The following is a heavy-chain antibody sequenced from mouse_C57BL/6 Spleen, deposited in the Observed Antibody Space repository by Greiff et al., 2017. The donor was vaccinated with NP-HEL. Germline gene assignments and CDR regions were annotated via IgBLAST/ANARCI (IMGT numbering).Heavy chain of an antibody. Sequence: VKLVESGAELVRPGASVTLSCKASGYTFTDYEMHWVKQTPVHGLEWIGAIDPEAGGTAYNQKFKGKAILTADKSSSTAYMELRSLTSEDSAVYYCTRYYGSPWYFDVWGTGTTVTVSS. CDR1: GYTFTDYE. V-gene: IGHV1-15*01. CDR3: TRYYGSPWYFDV. J-gene: IGHJ1*03. CDR2: IDPEAGGT. D-gene: IGHD1-1*01.